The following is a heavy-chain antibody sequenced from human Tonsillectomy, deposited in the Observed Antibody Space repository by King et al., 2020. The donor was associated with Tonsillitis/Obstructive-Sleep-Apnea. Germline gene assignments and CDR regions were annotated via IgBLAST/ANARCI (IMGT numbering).Heavy chain of an antibody. CDR2: INHSGST. CDR1: GGSFSGYY. V-gene: IGHV4-34*01. D-gene: IGHD6-13*01. Sequence: VQLQQWGAGLLKPSETLSLTCAVYGGSFSGYYWSWIRQPPGKGLEWIGEINHSGSTNYNPSLKSRVTISVDTSKSQFSLKLSSVTAADTAVYYCARGPPKIAAATYAPYYYYYYMDVWGKGTTVTVSS. J-gene: IGHJ6*03. CDR3: ARGPPKIAAATYAPYYYYYYMDV.